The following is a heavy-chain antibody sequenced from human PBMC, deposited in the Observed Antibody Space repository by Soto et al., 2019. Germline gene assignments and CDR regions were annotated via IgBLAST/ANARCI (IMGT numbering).Heavy chain of an antibody. CDR1: GGSISSGGYY. D-gene: IGHD2-15*01. V-gene: IGHV4-31*03. Sequence: SETLSLTCTVSGGSISSGGYYWSWIRQHPGKGLEWIGYIYYSGSTYYNPSLKSRVTISVDTSKNQFSLKLSSVTAADTAVYYCARERGDGGNVDYWGQGTLVTVSS. J-gene: IGHJ4*02. CDR3: ARERGDGGNVDY. CDR2: IYYSGST.